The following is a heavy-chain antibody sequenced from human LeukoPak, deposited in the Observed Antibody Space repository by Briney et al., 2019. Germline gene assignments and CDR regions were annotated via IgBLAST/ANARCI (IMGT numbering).Heavy chain of an antibody. J-gene: IGHJ6*02. CDR1: GFTFSSYE. CDR2: ISSSGGTI. V-gene: IGHV3-48*03. CDR3: ARAVLYYYYGMDV. Sequence: GSLRLSCAASGFTFSSYEMNWVRQAPGKGVEWVSYISSSGGTIYYADSVKGRFTISRDNAKNSLYLQMNSLRAEDTAVYYCARAVLYYYYGMDVWGQGTTVTVSS.